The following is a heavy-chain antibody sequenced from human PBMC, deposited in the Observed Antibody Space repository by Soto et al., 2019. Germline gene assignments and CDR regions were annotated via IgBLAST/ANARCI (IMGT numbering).Heavy chain of an antibody. Sequence: KPSETLSLTCTVSGGSISSYYWSWIRQPPGKGLEWIGYIYYSGSTNYNPSLKSRVTISVDTSKNQFSLKLSSVTAADTAVYYCARRGYGPSKSEDYDYYFDYWGQGTLVTVSS. CDR2: IYYSGST. J-gene: IGHJ4*02. D-gene: IGHD3-3*01. V-gene: IGHV4-59*01. CDR1: GGSISSYY. CDR3: ARRGYGPSKSEDYDYYFDY.